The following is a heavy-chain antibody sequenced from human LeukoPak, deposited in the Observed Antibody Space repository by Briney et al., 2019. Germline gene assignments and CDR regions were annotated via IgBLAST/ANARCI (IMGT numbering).Heavy chain of an antibody. CDR1: GASISFYY. CDR3: ALDSSGWSDDSFDI. D-gene: IGHD6-13*01. CDR2: IYYSGST. Sequence: SETLSLTCTVSGASISFYYWSWIRQPPGKGLEWIGYIYYSGSTKYNPSLKSRVTMSIDTSKNQFSLNLKSVTAADTAVYYCALDSSGWSDDSFDIWGQGTLVTVSS. J-gene: IGHJ4*02. V-gene: IGHV4-59*01.